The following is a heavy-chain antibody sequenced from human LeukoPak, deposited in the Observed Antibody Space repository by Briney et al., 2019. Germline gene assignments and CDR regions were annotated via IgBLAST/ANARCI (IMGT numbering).Heavy chain of an antibody. J-gene: IGHJ5*02. D-gene: IGHD3-16*02. CDR3: ARSQYVWGSYRLSWFDP. CDR2: IYYSGST. CDR1: GGSISSYY. V-gene: IGHV4-59*08. Sequence: MPSETLSLTCTVSGGSISSYYWSWIRQPPGKGLEWIGYIYYSGSTNYNPSLKSRVTLSVDTSKNQFSLKLSSVTAADTAVHYCARSQYVWGSYRLSWFDPWGQGTLVTVSS.